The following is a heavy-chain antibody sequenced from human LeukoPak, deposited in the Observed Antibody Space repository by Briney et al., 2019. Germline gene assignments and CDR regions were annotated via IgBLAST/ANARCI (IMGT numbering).Heavy chain of an antibody. CDR3: ARGTPYDSSGYYYFDY. V-gene: IGHV4-61*02. CDR1: GGSISSGNHY. Sequence: SETLSLTCTVSGGSISSGNHYWSWIRQPAGEGLEWIGRIYTSGSTIYNPSLRSRVTISVDTSRNQFSLKLSSVTAADTAVYYCARGTPYDSSGYYYFDYWGQGTLVTVSS. CDR2: IYTSGST. D-gene: IGHD3-22*01. J-gene: IGHJ4*02.